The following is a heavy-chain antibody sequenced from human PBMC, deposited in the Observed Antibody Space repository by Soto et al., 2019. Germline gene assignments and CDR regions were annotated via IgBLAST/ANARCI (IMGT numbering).Heavy chain of an antibody. CDR2: IHDSGST. CDR3: ARVVRVSWSGFPTNNWLDP. J-gene: IGHJ5*02. V-gene: IGHV4-59*01. Sequence: PSETLSLTCSVSGGSISGFYCTWIRQPPGKGLEWIGYIHDSGSTNYNPALESRVSISVDTSKNELSLKLSSVTAADTAMYYCARVVRVSWSGFPTNNWLDPWGQGTLVTVSS. D-gene: IGHD3-3*01. CDR1: GGSISGFY.